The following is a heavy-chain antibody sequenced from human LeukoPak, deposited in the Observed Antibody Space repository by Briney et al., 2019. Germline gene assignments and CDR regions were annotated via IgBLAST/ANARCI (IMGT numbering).Heavy chain of an antibody. CDR2: INHSGST. CDR1: GGSFSGYY. V-gene: IGHV4-34*01. J-gene: IGHJ6*03. Sequence: PSETLSLTCAVYGGSFSGYYWSWIRQPPGKGLEWIGEINHSGSTNYNPSLKSRVTISVDTSKNQFSLKLSSVTAADTAVYYCARVGYDILTGHRLYYYYYMDVWGKGTTVTVSS. CDR3: ARVGYDILTGHRLYYYYYMDV. D-gene: IGHD3-9*01.